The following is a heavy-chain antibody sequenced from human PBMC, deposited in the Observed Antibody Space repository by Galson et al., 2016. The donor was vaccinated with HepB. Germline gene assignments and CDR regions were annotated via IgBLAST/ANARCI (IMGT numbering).Heavy chain of an antibody. D-gene: IGHD5-24*01. CDR3: ARDGPNYNYDF. CDR1: GFTFKKYG. J-gene: IGHJ4*02. Sequence: SLRLSCAASGFTFKKYGFNWVRLTPGKGQEWLSYIESYSKIIRYTESVRGRFTVSRDNAKNSVYLQLSGLGVEDTAIYYCARDGPNYNYDFWGQGTLVTVSS. CDR2: IESYSKII. V-gene: IGHV3-48*04.